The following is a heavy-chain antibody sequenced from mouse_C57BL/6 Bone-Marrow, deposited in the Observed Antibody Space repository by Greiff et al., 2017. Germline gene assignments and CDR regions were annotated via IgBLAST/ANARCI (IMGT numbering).Heavy chain of an antibody. CDR3: ARLDGSSEDY. CDR1: GYTFTDYN. Sequence: VQLKESGPELVKPGASVKIPCKASGYTFTDYNMDWVKQSHGKSLEWIGDINPNNGGTIYNQKFKGKATLTVDKSSSTAYMELRSLTSEDTAVYYCARLDGSSEDYWGQGTTLTVSS. CDR2: INPNNGGT. D-gene: IGHD1-1*01. V-gene: IGHV1-18*01. J-gene: IGHJ2*01.